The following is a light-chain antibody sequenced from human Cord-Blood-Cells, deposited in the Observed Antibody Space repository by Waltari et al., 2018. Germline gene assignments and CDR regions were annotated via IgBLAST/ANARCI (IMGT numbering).Light chain of an antibody. CDR1: QCVSSN. Sequence: EIVMTQSPATLSASPGERATLSCRASQCVSSNLAWYQQKPGQAPRLLIYGASTRATGIPARFSGSGSGTEFTLTISSLQSEDFAVYYCQQYNNWPPLTFGGGTKVEIK. V-gene: IGKV3-15*01. J-gene: IGKJ4*01. CDR3: QQYNNWPPLT. CDR2: GAS.